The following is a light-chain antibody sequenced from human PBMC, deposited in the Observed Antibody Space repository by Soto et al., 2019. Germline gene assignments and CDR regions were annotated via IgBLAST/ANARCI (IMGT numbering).Light chain of an antibody. CDR1: QTITTY. CDR3: QQTDSALWT. Sequence: DIQMTQSPSSLSASVGDRVTISCRASQTITTYLNWYQQKPGKAPKLLIYAASSLHSGVPSMFSGSGAGTDFTLTISSLQPEDCAAYYCQQTDSALWTFGQGTKLEIK. V-gene: IGKV1-39*01. CDR2: AAS. J-gene: IGKJ1*01.